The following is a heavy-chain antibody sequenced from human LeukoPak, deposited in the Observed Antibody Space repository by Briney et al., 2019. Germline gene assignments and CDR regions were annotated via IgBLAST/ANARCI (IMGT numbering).Heavy chain of an antibody. CDR2: IYYSGST. V-gene: IGHV4-59*01. Sequence: ASETLSLTCTVSGGSISSYYWSWIRQPPGKGLEWIGYIYYSGSTNYNPSLKSRVTISVDTSKNQFSLKLSSVTAADTAVYYCARVTTSLFDYWGQGTLVTVSS. CDR1: GGSISSYY. J-gene: IGHJ4*02. D-gene: IGHD4-17*01. CDR3: ARVTTSLFDY.